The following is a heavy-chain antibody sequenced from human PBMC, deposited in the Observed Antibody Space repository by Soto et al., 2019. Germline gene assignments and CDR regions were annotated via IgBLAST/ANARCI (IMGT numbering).Heavy chain of an antibody. CDR1: GGSISSAAYY. D-gene: IGHD3-9*01. Sequence: SETLSLTCTVSGGSISSAAYYWSWIRQHPGKGLEWIGYISHSGSTYYNPSLKSRVIISVDTSKNQFSLSLTSVTAADTAVYYCAKDRQPDGIWTFDSWGQGTPVTVSS. CDR2: ISHSGST. CDR3: AKDRQPDGIWTFDS. V-gene: IGHV4-31*03. J-gene: IGHJ4*02.